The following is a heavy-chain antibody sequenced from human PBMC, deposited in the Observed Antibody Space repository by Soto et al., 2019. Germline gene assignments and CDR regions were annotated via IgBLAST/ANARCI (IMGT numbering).Heavy chain of an antibody. CDR1: GFTFSSYA. CDR2: ISYDGSNK. CDR3: ARDGLSEAYYGSGSYV. Sequence: GGSLRLSCAASGFTFSSYAMHWVRQDPGKGLEWVAVISYDGSNKYYADSVKGRFTISRDNSKNTLYLQMNSLRAEDTAVYYCARDGLSEAYYGSGSYVWGQGTLVTVSS. V-gene: IGHV3-30-3*01. J-gene: IGHJ4*02. D-gene: IGHD3-10*01.